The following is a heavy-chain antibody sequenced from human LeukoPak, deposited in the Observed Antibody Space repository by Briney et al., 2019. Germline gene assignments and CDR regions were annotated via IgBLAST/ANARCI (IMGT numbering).Heavy chain of an antibody. V-gene: IGHV4-30-4*01. CDR3: ARDHDLPLGGMDV. Sequence: PSETLSLTCTVSGCSISSGDYYWSWIRQPPGKGLEWIGYIYDSGSTYYNPSLKSRVTISVNTSKNQFSLKLSSVTAADTAVYYCARDHDLPLGGMDVWGQGTTVTVSS. CDR1: GCSISSGDYY. CDR2: IYDSGST. D-gene: IGHD1-1*01. J-gene: IGHJ6*02.